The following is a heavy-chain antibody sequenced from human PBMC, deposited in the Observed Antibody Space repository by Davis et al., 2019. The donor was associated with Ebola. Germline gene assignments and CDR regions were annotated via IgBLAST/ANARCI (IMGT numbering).Heavy chain of an antibody. CDR2: MSPNSGTT. D-gene: IGHD2-21*01. J-gene: IGHJ6*04. CDR1: GYTFTTYE. Sequence: AASVKVSCKASGYTFTTYEINWVRQAPGQGLEWMGWMSPNSGTTGHTQNFRGRVTMTRDTSISTAYMELSSLTFEDTAVYYCGIGVNYYGMDVWGKGTTVTVSS. CDR3: GIGVNYYGMDV. V-gene: IGHV1-8*02.